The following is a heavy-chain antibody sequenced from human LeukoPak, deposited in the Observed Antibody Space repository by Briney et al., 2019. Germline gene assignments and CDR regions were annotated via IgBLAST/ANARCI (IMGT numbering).Heavy chain of an antibody. D-gene: IGHD3-22*01. V-gene: IGHV4-59*01. CDR1: AVSISGSY. CDR2: IYYSGST. Sequence: MSSETLSLTCTVSAVSISGSYWTWIRQSPGQGLEWLGYIYYSGSTNYNPSLKSRVTISVDTSKKQFSLKLRSVTAADTAVYYCARAKVTYYYDGSGYYYFDNWGQGTLVTVSS. CDR3: ARAKVTYYYDGSGYYYFDN. J-gene: IGHJ4*02.